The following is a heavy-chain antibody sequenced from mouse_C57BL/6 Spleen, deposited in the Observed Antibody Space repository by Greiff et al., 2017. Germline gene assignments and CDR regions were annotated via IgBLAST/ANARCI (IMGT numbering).Heavy chain of an antibody. D-gene: IGHD1-1*01. Sequence: EVNVVESGGDLVKPGGSLKLSCAASGFTFSSYGMSWVRQTPDKRLEWVATISSGGSYTYYPDSVKGRFTISRDNAKNTLYLQMSSLKSEDTAMYYCARFITTVVAGMDYWGQGTSVTVSS. CDR2: ISSGGSYT. CDR1: GFTFSSYG. J-gene: IGHJ4*01. V-gene: IGHV5-6*01. CDR3: ARFITTVVAGMDY.